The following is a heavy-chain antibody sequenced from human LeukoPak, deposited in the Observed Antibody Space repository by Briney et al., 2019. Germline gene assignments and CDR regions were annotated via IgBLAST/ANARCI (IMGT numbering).Heavy chain of an antibody. D-gene: IGHD3-10*01. CDR2: IHHSGRT. CDR1: GGSISSGDYY. Sequence: SETLSLTCSVSGGSISSGDYYWGWIRQSPGKGLEWIGSIHHSGRTYYYPSLKSRVTMPVDTSSKQFSLRLNSVTAADTAVYYCARHPGGSAFDIWGQGTMVTASS. J-gene: IGHJ3*02. CDR3: ARHPGGSAFDI. V-gene: IGHV4-39*01.